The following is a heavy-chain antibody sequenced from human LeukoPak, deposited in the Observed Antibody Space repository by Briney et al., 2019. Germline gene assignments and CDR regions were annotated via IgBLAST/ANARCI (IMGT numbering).Heavy chain of an antibody. CDR1: GGSFSGYY. J-gene: IGHJ5*02. CDR3: ARLTPIGYYGSGRYGWFDP. Sequence: SETLSLTCAVYGGSFSGYYWSWIRQPPGKGLEWIGEINHSGSTNYNPSLKSRVTISVDRSKNQFSLKLSSVTAADTAVYYCARLTPIGYYGSGRYGWFDPWGQGTLVTVSS. CDR2: INHSGST. D-gene: IGHD3-10*01. V-gene: IGHV4-34*01.